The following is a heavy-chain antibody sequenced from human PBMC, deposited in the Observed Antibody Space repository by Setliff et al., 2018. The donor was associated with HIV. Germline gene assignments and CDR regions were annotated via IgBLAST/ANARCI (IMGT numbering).Heavy chain of an antibody. V-gene: IGHV4-4*08. CDR2: IYNSGST. D-gene: IGHD3-22*01. J-gene: IGHJ6*03. CDR3: ARGGLQDYYDSSGYNDYYYYMDV. CDR1: GDSISSYY. Sequence: SETLSLTCTVSGDSISSYYWCWIRQPPGKGLEWIGYIYNSGSTNYNPSLKSRVTISVDTSKNQFSLKLSSVTAADTAVYYCARGGLQDYYDSSGYNDYYYYMDVWGKGTTVTVSS.